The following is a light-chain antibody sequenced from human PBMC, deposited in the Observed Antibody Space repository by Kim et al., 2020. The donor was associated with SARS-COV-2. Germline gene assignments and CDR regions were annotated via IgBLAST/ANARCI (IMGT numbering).Light chain of an antibody. CDR1: KVGDKY. CDR2: QDS. J-gene: IGLJ2*01. CDR3: QAWDSSVV. V-gene: IGLV3-1*01. Sequence: VSVSPGQTASITCSGDKVGDKYACWYQQQPGQPPVLVIYQDSKPPSGIPDRFSGSNSGNTATLTISGTQAMDEADYYCQAWDSSVVFGGGTQLTVL.